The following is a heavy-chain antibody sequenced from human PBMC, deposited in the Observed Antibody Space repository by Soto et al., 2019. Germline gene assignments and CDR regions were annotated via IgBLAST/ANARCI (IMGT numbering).Heavy chain of an antibody. CDR2: ISGSGGTI. CDR3: AKGFIVVVTAIRPDDNFDV. D-gene: IGHD2-21*02. Sequence: WGSLRLSCAASGFTFNTYAINLFRHAPWKWREWVASISGSGGTINYADSVKGRFTTSRDTSKNTLYLQMNSLSAEDTAVYYCAKGFIVVVTAIRPDDNFDVWGQGTMVTVSS. J-gene: IGHJ3*01. CDR1: GFTFNTYA. V-gene: IGHV3-23*01.